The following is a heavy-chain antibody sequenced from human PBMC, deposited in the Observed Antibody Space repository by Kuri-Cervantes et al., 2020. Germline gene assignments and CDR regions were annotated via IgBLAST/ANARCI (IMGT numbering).Heavy chain of an antibody. CDR3: ARDVCSSTSCYAPYYYCGMDV. CDR2: ISYDGSNK. Sequence: GESLKISCAASGFTFSSYAMHWVRQAPGKGLEWVAVISYDGSNKYYADSVKGRFTISRDNSKNTLYLQMNSLRAEDTAVYYCARDVCSSTSCYAPYYYCGMDVWGQGTTVTVSS. V-gene: IGHV3-30-3*01. CDR1: GFTFSSYA. D-gene: IGHD2-2*01. J-gene: IGHJ6*02.